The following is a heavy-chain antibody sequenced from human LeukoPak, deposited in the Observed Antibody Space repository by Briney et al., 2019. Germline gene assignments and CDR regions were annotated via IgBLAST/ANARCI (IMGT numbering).Heavy chain of an antibody. J-gene: IGHJ4*02. CDR1: GFTFNNFG. CDR2: IQYNGNNK. Sequence: PGGSLRLSCAASGFTFNNFGMHWVRQATGKGLEWVTFIQYNGNNKYYADSVKGRFTISRDNSKNTLYLQMNSLRAEDTAVYYCAKDNRDYYIDYWGQGTPVTVSS. D-gene: IGHD3-10*01. CDR3: AKDNRDYYIDY. V-gene: IGHV3-30*02.